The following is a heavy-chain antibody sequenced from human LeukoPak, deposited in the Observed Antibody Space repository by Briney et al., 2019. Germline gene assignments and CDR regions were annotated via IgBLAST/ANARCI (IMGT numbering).Heavy chain of an antibody. J-gene: IGHJ6*03. CDR2: ISSSSSYI. V-gene: IGHV3-21*01. D-gene: IGHD3-22*01. CDR3: ARDYYDSSGYYYYYYYYMDV. CDR1: GFTFSSYS. Sequence: GGSLRLSCAASGFTFSSYSMNWVRQAPGKGLEWVSSISSSSSYIYYADSVKGRFTISRDNAKNSLYLQMNSLRAEDTAVYYCARDYYDSSGYYYYYYYYMDVWGKGTTVTVSS.